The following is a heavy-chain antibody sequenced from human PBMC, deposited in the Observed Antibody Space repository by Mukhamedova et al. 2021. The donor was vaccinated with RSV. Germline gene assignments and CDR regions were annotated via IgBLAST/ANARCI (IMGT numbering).Heavy chain of an antibody. D-gene: IGHD2-21*01. Sequence: GSIYYSGSTYYNPSLKSRVTISVDTSKNQFSLKLSSVTAADTAGYYCATLPTRIAYYGMDVWGQGTTVTVSS. V-gene: IGHV4-39*01. J-gene: IGHJ6*02. CDR3: ATLPTRIAYYGMDV. CDR2: IYYSGST.